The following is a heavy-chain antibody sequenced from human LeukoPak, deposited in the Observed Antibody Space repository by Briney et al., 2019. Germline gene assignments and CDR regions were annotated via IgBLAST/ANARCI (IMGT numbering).Heavy chain of an antibody. Sequence: GGSLSLSCAASGFTFSGSAVHWVRQPSGKGLEWVGRIRSKANSYATAYAASAKATFTIPRDHSKNTAYLQMNSLKTEDTAVYYCTRLGEAVAGTEDYWGQGTLVTVSS. CDR2: IRSKANSYAT. J-gene: IGHJ4*02. CDR3: TRLGEAVAGTEDY. D-gene: IGHD6-19*01. V-gene: IGHV3-73*01. CDR1: GFTFSGSA.